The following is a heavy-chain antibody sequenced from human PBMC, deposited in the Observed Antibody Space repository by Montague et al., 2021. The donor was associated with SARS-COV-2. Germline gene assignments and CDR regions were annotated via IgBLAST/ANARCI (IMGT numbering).Heavy chain of an antibody. J-gene: IGHJ4*02. Sequence: SETLSLTRAVSGGSISSTTNFWAWLRQPPGKEPEWIGSIFFRGTTYSNPSLKSRVTTSVDTSNNQFSLRLTSMTAADTAVYFCARDSRGGSLYPFFDSWSQGTLVTVSS. CDR1: GGSISSTTNF. CDR3: ARDSRGGSLYPFFDS. CDR2: IFFRGTT. V-gene: IGHV4-39*07. D-gene: IGHD2-8*01.